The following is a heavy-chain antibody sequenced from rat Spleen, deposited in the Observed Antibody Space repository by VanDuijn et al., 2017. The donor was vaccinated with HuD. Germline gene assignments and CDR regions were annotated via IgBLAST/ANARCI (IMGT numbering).Heavy chain of an antibody. J-gene: IGHJ2*01. Sequence: EVQLVESGGGLVQPGRSLKLSCAASGFTFNNYDMAWVRQAPTKGLEWVASISPSGGGTWYRDSVKGRFTVSRDNAKSTLYLQMDSLRSEDTATYYCTRHPDYSNYFDYWGQGVMVTVSS. CDR3: TRHPDYSNYFDY. CDR1: GFTFNNYD. D-gene: IGHD1-1*01. V-gene: IGHV5-25*01. CDR2: ISPSGGGT.